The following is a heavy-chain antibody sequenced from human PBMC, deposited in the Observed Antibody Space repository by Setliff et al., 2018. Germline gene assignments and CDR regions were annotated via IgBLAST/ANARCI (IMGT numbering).Heavy chain of an antibody. CDR2: ISSGSNSI. CDR3: AKCGGDHCCPLNYYQYMDV. V-gene: IGHV3-11*04. D-gene: IGHD2-21*02. Sequence: PGESLTLSCEASGFTFTYYSMSWVRQAPGKGLEWISYISSGSNSIYYADSVKGRFTVSRDNAKNTLYLQMNSLRDEDTAVYYCAKCGGDHCCPLNYYQYMDVWGKGTTVTVSS. J-gene: IGHJ6*03. CDR1: GFTFTYYS.